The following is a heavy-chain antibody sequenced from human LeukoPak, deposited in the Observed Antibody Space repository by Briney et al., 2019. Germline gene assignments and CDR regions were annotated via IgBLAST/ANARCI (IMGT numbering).Heavy chain of an antibody. CDR1: GFTFRNYD. CDR3: ARDQTAGHSDY. CDR2: ISRDGTSK. J-gene: IGHJ4*02. Sequence: PGGSLRLSCEASGFTFRNYDMHWVRQAPGKGLEWVAVISRDGTSKYYADSVKGRFTISRDNSKNTVYLQMNSQSAEDTAVYYCARDQTAGHSDYWGQGTLVTVSS. V-gene: IGHV3-30*03. D-gene: IGHD2-21*02.